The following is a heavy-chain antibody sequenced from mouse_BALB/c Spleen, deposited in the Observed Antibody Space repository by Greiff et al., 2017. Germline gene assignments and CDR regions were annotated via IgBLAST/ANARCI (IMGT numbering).Heavy chain of an antibody. Sequence: EVQRVESGGGLVKPGGSLKLSCAASGFTFSDYYMYWVRQTPEKRLEWVATISDGGSYTYYPDSVKGRFTISRDNAKNNLYLQMSSLKAEDTAMYYCARETYYGGQGALVTGSA. D-gene: IGHD1-1*02. J-gene: IGHJ3*01. V-gene: IGHV5-4*02. CDR2: ISDGGSYT. CDR3: ARETYY. CDR1: GFTFSDYY.